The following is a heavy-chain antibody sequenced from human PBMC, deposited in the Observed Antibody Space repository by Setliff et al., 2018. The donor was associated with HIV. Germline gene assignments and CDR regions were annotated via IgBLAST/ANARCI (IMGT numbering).Heavy chain of an antibody. CDR1: GYTFTSYG. V-gene: IGHV1-18*01. D-gene: IGHD2-15*01. Sequence: ASVKVSCKSSGYTFTSYGISWVRQAPGQGLEWVGWISAYNGNTNYAQKLQGRVTMTTDTSTSTAYMEVSWLTSDDTAIYYCARDLAYCSGGSCYRPFIYYFYYMDVWGKGATVTVSS. J-gene: IGHJ6*03. CDR2: ISAYNGNT. CDR3: ARDLAYCSGGSCYRPFIYYFYYMDV.